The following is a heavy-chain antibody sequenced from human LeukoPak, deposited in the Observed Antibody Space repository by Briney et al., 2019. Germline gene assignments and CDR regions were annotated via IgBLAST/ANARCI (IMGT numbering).Heavy chain of an antibody. CDR1: GGSISIGDYY. Sequence: SETLSLTCTVSGGSISIGDYYWRWIRQPPGKGLEWIGYIYYSGSTYYPPSLKIRVTISVDTSKNQFSLKLGSVTAADTAVYYCARDWVPYYDFWSGYPYGMDVWGQGTTVTVSS. V-gene: IGHV4-30-4*01. CDR2: IYYSGST. CDR3: ARDWVPYYDFWSGYPYGMDV. D-gene: IGHD3-3*01. J-gene: IGHJ6*02.